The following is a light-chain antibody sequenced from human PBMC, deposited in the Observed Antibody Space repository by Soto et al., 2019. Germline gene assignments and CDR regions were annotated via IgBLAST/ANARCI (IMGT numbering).Light chain of an antibody. J-gene: IGKJ4*01. CDR1: QSVGRF. V-gene: IGKV1-39*01. CDR3: QKYNSAPHT. CDR2: VAS. Sequence: DIQMTQSPSSLSASVGDRVTITCRASQSVGRFLNWYQQKPGKAPTVLINVASTLRSGVPSRFSGSGSGTDFNLTINSLQPEDVATYYCQKYNSAPHTFGGGTKVDIK.